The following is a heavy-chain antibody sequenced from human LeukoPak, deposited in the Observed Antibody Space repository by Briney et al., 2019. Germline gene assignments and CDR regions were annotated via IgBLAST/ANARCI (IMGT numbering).Heavy chain of an antibody. CDR2: INTSGST. V-gene: IGHV4-4*07. D-gene: IGHD5-18*01. J-gene: IGHJ4*02. CDR1: GGSISNYY. CDR3: ARSRGTTMVTRFDY. Sequence: PSETLSLTCTVSGGSISNYYWSWIRQPAGKGLEWIGRINTSGSTNYNPSLESRVTMSVATSKNQFSLKLSSVTAADTAVYFCARSRGTTMVTRFDYWGQGTLVTVSS.